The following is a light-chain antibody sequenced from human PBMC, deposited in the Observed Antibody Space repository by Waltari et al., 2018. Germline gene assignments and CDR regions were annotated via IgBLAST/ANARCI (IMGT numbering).Light chain of an antibody. CDR3: SSYRKSSTAGGV. CDR1: STDVGGYTY. Sequence: QSALTQPASVSGSPGQSITLPCTGTSTDVGGYTYVPWYQQPLGKAPKLMIYDVTNRASGVSSRFTGSKSGNTASLTISGLQTDDEADYYCSSYRKSSTAGGVFGTGTKVTVL. J-gene: IGLJ1*01. V-gene: IGLV2-14*03. CDR2: DVT.